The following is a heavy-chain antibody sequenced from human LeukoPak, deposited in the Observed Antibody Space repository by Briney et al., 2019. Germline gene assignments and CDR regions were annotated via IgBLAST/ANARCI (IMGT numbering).Heavy chain of an antibody. Sequence: GGSLRLSCAASGVTFSSDGMHWVRQAPGQGLEWVAVIWYDGSNKYYADSVKGRFTISRDNSKNTLYLQMNSLRAEDTAVYYCARAGHYYDSSGHNWFDPWGQGTLVTVSS. D-gene: IGHD3-22*01. CDR2: IWYDGSNK. V-gene: IGHV3-33*08. CDR3: ARAGHYYDSSGHNWFDP. CDR1: GVTFSSDG. J-gene: IGHJ5*02.